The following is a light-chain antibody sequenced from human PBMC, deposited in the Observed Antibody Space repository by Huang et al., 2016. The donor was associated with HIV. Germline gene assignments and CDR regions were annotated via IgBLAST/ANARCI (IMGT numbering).Light chain of an antibody. CDR3: QQRSKWPLT. V-gene: IGKV3-11*01. CDR1: QSVSDF. CDR2: DAS. J-gene: IGKJ4*01. Sequence: EIVLTQSPATLSLSPGQRVTLSCRASQSVSDFLAWYPQKPGQAPRLLIYDASKRATGIPARFSGSGAGTDFTLTISSLEPEDFAVYYCQQRSKWPLTFGGGTKVESK.